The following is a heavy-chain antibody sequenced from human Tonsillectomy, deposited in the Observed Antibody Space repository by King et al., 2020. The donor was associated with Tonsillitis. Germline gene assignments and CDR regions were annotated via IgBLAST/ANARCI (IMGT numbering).Heavy chain of an antibody. J-gene: IGHJ3*02. CDR2: IYSNGIT. D-gene: IGHD2/OR15-2a*01. CDR1: GGSITSYY. CDR3: AYVGWTTYLEDAFDI. Sequence: VQLQESGPGLVKSSETLSLTCTVSGGSITSYYWSWIRQPAGKGLEWLGLIYSNGITYYNPSLKSRVTMSVDSSKSQFSLKVNSLTAADTAVYFCAYVGWTTYLEDAFDIWGQGKMVTVSS. V-gene: IGHV4-4*07.